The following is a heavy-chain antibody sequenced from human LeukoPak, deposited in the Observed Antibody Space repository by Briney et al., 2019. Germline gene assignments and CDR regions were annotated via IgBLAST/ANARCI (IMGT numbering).Heavy chain of an antibody. Sequence: SETLSLTCTVSGGSINSYYWSWIRQPPGKGLEWIGYIYYSGSTNYNPSLKSRVTISVDTSKNQFSLKLSSVTAADTAVYYCARTSPGYSSGWEAFDIWGQGTMVTVSS. CDR1: GGSINSYY. D-gene: IGHD6-19*01. CDR2: IYYSGST. V-gene: IGHV4-59*08. CDR3: ARTSPGYSSGWEAFDI. J-gene: IGHJ3*02.